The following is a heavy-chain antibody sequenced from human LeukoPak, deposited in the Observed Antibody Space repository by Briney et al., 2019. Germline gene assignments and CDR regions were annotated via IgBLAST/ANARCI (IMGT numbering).Heavy chain of an antibody. CDR3: AKLFCHVVTRDF. D-gene: IGHD4-23*01. V-gene: IGHV3-23*01. CDR1: GFTFSSYA. J-gene: IGHJ4*02. Sequence: PGGSLRLSCAAPGFTFSSYAMSWVRQAPGKGLEWVSAISGNGVNTYYADSVKGRFTISRDNSKNTLYLQMNSLRAEDTAVYYCAKLFCHVVTRDFWGQGTLVTVSS. CDR2: ISGNGVNT.